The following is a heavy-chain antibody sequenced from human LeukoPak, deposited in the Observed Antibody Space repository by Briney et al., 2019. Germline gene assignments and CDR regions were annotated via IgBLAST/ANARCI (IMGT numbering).Heavy chain of an antibody. CDR3: TKSWGDYYYMDV. Sequence: GGSLRLSCAASGFTFSTYGMHWVRQAPGKGLEWVAFIHYGGNYNYYPVPVKGRFTISRDNSKSTLYLQMNSLRPEDTAVYYCTKSWGDYYYMDVWGKGTTVTVSS. V-gene: IGHV3-30*02. J-gene: IGHJ6*03. CDR1: GFTFSTYG. CDR2: IHYGGNYN. D-gene: IGHD3-16*01.